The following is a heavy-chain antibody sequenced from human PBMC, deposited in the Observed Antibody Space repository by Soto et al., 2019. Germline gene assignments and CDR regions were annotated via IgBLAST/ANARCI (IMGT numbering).Heavy chain of an antibody. CDR2: ISGSGGST. CDR1: GFTFSNYA. Sequence: EVQLLESGGGLVQPGGSLRLSCAVSGFTFSNYAMSWVRQAPGKGLEWVSVISGSGGSTFYADSVKGRFTISRDNSKKTLHLQMNGLRAEDTAVYYCAKDSGSSGLFDYWGQGTLVAVSS. J-gene: IGHJ4*02. V-gene: IGHV3-23*01. D-gene: IGHD5-12*01. CDR3: AKDSGSSGLFDY.